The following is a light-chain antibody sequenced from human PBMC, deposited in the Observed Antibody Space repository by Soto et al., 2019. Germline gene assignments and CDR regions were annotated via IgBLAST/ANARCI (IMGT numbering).Light chain of an antibody. CDR2: GAS. Sequence: TVTTQTPATLPGSPAVRPPPSCRARKIVSSNLAWYQQKPGQAPRLLIFGASSRATGIPARFSGSGSGTEFTLTISSLQSEDFAVYYCQQYSNLPWTFGQGTKVDIK. J-gene: IGKJ1*01. CDR1: KIVSSN. V-gene: IGKV3-15*01. CDR3: QQYSNLPWT.